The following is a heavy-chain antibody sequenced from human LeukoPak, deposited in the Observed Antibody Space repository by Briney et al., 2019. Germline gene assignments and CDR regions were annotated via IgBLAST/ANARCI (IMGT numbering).Heavy chain of an antibody. CDR1: GGSISSYY. Sequence: SETLSLTCTVSGGSISSYYWSWIRQPPGKGLEWIGYIYYSGGTNYNPSLKSRVTISVDTSKNQFSLKLSPVTAADTAVYYCARGYSSSRYSKEYFQHWGQGTLVTVSS. CDR2: IYYSGGT. V-gene: IGHV4-59*01. J-gene: IGHJ1*01. CDR3: ARGYSSSRYSKEYFQH. D-gene: IGHD6-13*01.